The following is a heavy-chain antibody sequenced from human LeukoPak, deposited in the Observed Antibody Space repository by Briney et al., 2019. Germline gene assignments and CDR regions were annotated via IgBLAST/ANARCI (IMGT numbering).Heavy chain of an antibody. V-gene: IGHV4-39*01. D-gene: IGHD2/OR15-2a*01. CDR2: IYYSGTT. Sequence: SETLSLTCTVSGGSISISSDYWGWIRQPPGKGLEWIGDIYYSGTTNYNPSLKSRVTMSVDTSKNQFSLKLNSATAADTAVYYCARRLSIRSYYLDDWGQGTLVTVSS. CDR1: GGSISISSDY. CDR3: ARRLSIRSYYLDD. J-gene: IGHJ4*02.